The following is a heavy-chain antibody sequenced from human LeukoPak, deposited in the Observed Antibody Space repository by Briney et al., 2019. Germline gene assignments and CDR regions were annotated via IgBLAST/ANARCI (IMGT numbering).Heavy chain of an antibody. J-gene: IGHJ5*02. V-gene: IGHV4-59*01. Sequence: SETLSLTCTVSGGSISSYYWSWIRQPPGKGLEWIGYIYYSGSTNYNPSLKSRVTISVDTSKNQFSLKLSSVTPADTAVYYCARGGSGPLDPWGKGTLVTVSS. CDR2: IYYSGST. CDR1: GGSISSYY. D-gene: IGHD2-15*01. CDR3: ARGGSGPLDP.